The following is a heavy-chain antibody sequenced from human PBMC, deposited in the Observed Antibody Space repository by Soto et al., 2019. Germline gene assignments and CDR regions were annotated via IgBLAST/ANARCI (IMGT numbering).Heavy chain of an antibody. CDR3: ARVMRLDFWSGPPHYYYYYGMDV. D-gene: IGHD3-3*01. V-gene: IGHV4-34*01. CDR2: INHSGST. J-gene: IGHJ6*02. Sequence: NPSETLSLTCAVYGGSFSGYYWSWIRQPPGKGLEWIGEINHSGSTNYNPSLKSRVTISVDTSKNQFSLKLSSVTAADTAVYYCARVMRLDFWSGPPHYYYYYGMDVWGQGTTVTVSS. CDR1: GGSFSGYY.